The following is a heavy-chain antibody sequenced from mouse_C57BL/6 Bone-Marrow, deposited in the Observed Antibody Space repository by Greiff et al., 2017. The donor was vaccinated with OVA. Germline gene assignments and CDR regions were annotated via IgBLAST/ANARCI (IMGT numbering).Heavy chain of an antibody. Sequence: EVMLVESGGGLVKPGGSLKLSCAASGFTFSSYAMSWVRQTPEKRLEWVATISDGGSYTYYPDNVKGRFTISRDNAKNNLYLQMSHLKSEDTAMDYCASYDGYYRFAYWGQGTLVTVSA. V-gene: IGHV5-4*03. CDR3: ASYDGYYRFAY. CDR2: ISDGGSYT. CDR1: GFTFSSYA. D-gene: IGHD2-3*01. J-gene: IGHJ3*01.